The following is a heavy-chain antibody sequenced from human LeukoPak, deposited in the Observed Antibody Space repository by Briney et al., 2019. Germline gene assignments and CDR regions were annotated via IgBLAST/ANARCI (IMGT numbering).Heavy chain of an antibody. CDR2: SDPEDGER. V-gene: IGHV1-24*01. Sequence: ASVKVSCKVSGKTLSDLSIHWLRQPPGKGLEWLGGSDPEDGERIYAQMFQGRVTMTEDTSIDTAYMELSSLRSEDTAVYYCVTGFTTMAVDYFDYWGQGTL. CDR3: VTGFTTMAVDYFDY. D-gene: IGHD5-18*01. CDR1: GKTLSDLS. J-gene: IGHJ4*02.